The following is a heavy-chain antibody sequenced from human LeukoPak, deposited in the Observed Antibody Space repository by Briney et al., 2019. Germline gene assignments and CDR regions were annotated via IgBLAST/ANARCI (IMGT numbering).Heavy chain of an antibody. Sequence: PGRSLRLSCAASGFAFSSYGMHWVRQAPGKGLEWVALISNDGSNKYYADSVKGRFTISRDNSKNTLYLQMNSLRAEDTAVYYCAKDRYTYGTEYFDYWGQGTLVTVSS. CDR3: AKDRYTYGTEYFDY. V-gene: IGHV3-30*18. CDR2: ISNDGSNK. D-gene: IGHD5-18*01. CDR1: GFAFSSYG. J-gene: IGHJ4*02.